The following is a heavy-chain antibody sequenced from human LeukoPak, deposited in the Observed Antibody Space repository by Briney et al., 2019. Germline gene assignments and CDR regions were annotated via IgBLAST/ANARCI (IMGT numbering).Heavy chain of an antibody. J-gene: IGHJ4*02. V-gene: IGHV3-7*01. CDR1: GFTFSTYW. D-gene: IGHD2-15*01. Sequence: GGSLRLSCAASGFTFSTYWMSWVRQAPGKGLEWVANIKQDGSETYYVDSVKGRFTISRDNAKNSLYLQMNSLRGEDTAVYHCAQGWHIDDCGQGTLVTVSS. CDR2: IKQDGSET. CDR3: AQGWHIDD.